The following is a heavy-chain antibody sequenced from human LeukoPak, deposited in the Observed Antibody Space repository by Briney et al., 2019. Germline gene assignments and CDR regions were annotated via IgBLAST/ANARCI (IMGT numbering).Heavy chain of an antibody. Sequence: SETLSLTCTVSGGSISSGSYYWSWIRQPAGKGLEWIGRIYTSGSTNYNPSLKSRVTISVDTSKNQFSLKLSSVTAADTAVYYCARAPLVVVAATHPFDYWGQGTLVTVSS. CDR2: IYTSGST. CDR1: GGSISSGSYY. CDR3: ARAPLVVVAATHPFDY. V-gene: IGHV4-61*02. D-gene: IGHD2-15*01. J-gene: IGHJ4*02.